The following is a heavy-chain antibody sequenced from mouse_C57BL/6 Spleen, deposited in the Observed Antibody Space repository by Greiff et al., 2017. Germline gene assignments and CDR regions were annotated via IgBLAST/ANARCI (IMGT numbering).Heavy chain of an antibody. V-gene: IGHV5-9-1*02. Sequence: EVQLVESGAGLVKPGGSLKLSCAASGFTFSSYAMSWVRQTPEKRLEWVAYISSGGDYIYYADTVKGRFTISRDKARNTLYLQMGSLKSEDTAMYYCTREAGTLYFDYWGQGTTLTVSS. CDR1: GFTFSSYA. CDR2: ISSGGDYI. D-gene: IGHD4-1*01. CDR3: TREAGTLYFDY. J-gene: IGHJ2*01.